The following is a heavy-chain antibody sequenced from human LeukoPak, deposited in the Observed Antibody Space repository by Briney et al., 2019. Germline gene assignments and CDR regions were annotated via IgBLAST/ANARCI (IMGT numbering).Heavy chain of an antibody. Sequence: RTGGSLRLSCAASGFTFSSYGMHWVRQAPGKGLEWVAFIRYDGSNKYYADSVKGRFTISRDNSKNTLYLQMNSLRAEDTAVYYCARDRDFMVRGVIRRAGPFDYWGQGTLVTVSS. CDR2: IRYDGSNK. D-gene: IGHD3-10*01. V-gene: IGHV3-30*02. CDR1: GFTFSSYG. J-gene: IGHJ4*02. CDR3: ARDRDFMVRGVIRRAGPFDY.